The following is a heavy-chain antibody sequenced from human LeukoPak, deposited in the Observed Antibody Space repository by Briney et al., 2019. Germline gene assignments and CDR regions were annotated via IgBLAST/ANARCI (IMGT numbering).Heavy chain of an antibody. D-gene: IGHD3-22*01. J-gene: IGHJ4*02. Sequence: SETLSLTCTVSGGSISSGSYYWSWIRQPAGKGLERIGRIYTSGSTNYNPSLKSRVTISVDTSKNQFSLKPSSVTAADTAVYYCARVPYYYDSSGYLDYWGQGTLVTVSS. V-gene: IGHV4-61*02. CDR3: ARVPYYYDSSGYLDY. CDR1: GGSISSGSYY. CDR2: IYTSGST.